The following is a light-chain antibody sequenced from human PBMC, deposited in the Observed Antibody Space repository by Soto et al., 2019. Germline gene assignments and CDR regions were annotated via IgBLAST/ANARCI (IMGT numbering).Light chain of an antibody. CDR3: EYYGNTII. J-gene: IGKJ4*01. V-gene: IGKV3-20*01. CDR1: QSISNDH. CDR2: GTS. Sequence: EIVLTQSPGTLSLSPGERVTLSCRTSQSISNDHLAWYQQKPGQAPRLLIHGTSNRATGVPDRFSGSGSGTDFTLTFSRLEPEDTAVYYCEYYGNTIIFGGGTKVDIK.